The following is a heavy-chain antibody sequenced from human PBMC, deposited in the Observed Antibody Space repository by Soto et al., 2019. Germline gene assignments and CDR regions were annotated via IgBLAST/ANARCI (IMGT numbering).Heavy chain of an antibody. V-gene: IGHV4-34*01. CDR1: GRSFNGYY. CDR2: INHSGSA. Sequence: SETLSLTCAVYGRSFNGYYWTWIRQPPGKGPEWIGDINHSGSANYNPSLKSRVTISVDTSKNQFSLKLRSVTAADMAVFYCARAPGKYYFDSWGQGTLVTVSS. J-gene: IGHJ4*02. CDR3: ARAPGKYYFDS.